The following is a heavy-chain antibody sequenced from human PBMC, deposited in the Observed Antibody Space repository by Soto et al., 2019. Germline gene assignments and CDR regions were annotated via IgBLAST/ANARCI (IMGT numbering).Heavy chain of an antibody. D-gene: IGHD3-22*01. CDR3: GSRAYYDSSGYFPFDY. Sequence: PGGSLRLSCAASGFTFSSYAMSWVRQAPGKGLEWVSAISGSGGSTYYADSVKGRFTISRDNSKNTLYLQMNSLRAEDTAVYYCGSRAYYDSSGYFPFDYWGQGTLVTVSS. CDR1: GFTFSSYA. J-gene: IGHJ4*02. CDR2: ISGSGGST. V-gene: IGHV3-23*01.